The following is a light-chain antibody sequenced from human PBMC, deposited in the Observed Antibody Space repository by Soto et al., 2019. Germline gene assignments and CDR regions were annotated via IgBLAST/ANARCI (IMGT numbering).Light chain of an antibody. Sequence: ALTQPASVSGSPGQSITISCTGTSSDVGGYNYVSWYQQHPGKAPKLMIYEVSNRPSGVSNRFSGSKSGNTASLTVSGLQAEDEADYYCSSYTTTNTYGFGTGTKAPS. CDR2: EVS. CDR1: SSDVGGYNY. J-gene: IGLJ1*01. CDR3: SSYTTTNTYG. V-gene: IGLV2-14*01.